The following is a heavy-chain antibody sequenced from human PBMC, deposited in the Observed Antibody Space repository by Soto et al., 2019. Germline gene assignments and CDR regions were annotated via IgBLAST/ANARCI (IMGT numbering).Heavy chain of an antibody. Sequence: EVQLVESGGGLVQPGGSLRLSCEASGFTFSSYSMNWVRQAPGKGLEWVSYISSSSSTIYYADSVKGRFTISRDNAKNSLYLQMNSLRAEDTAVYYCARDSDDSSGYYLLGVYYFDYWGQGTLVTVSS. CDR3: ARDSDDSSGYYLLGVYYFDY. CDR1: GFTFSSYS. D-gene: IGHD3-22*01. J-gene: IGHJ4*02. V-gene: IGHV3-48*01. CDR2: ISSSSSTI.